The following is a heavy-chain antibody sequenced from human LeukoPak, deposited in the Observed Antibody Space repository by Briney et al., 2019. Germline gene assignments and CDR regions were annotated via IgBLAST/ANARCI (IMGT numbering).Heavy chain of an antibody. CDR1: DGSFSGSY. D-gene: IGHD2-2*01. Sequence: SETLSLTCGVYDGSFSGSYWSWIRQPPGKGLEWIGEISHSGTTSYNPSLKSRVTISIDASTKQFSLQLSSVTAADTAVYYCARHGEKYHLSWGQGTLVAVSS. V-gene: IGHV4-34*01. CDR2: ISHSGTT. CDR3: ARHGEKYHLS. J-gene: IGHJ5*02.